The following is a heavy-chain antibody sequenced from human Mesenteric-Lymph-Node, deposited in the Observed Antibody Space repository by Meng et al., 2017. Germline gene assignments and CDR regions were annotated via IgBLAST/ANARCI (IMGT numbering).Heavy chain of an antibody. D-gene: IGHD3-22*01. CDR3: AREPNNYDSGGYYRGDYFDY. Sequence: GESLKISCAASGFTFTTYIMNWVRQAPGKGLEWVSSISSSSSYIKYADSVKGRFTISRDNAKKSLFLQMNSLRAEDTAVYYWAREPNNYDSGGYYRGDYFDYWGQGTLVTVSS. V-gene: IGHV3-21*01. CDR2: ISSSSSYI. CDR1: GFTFTTYI. J-gene: IGHJ4*02.